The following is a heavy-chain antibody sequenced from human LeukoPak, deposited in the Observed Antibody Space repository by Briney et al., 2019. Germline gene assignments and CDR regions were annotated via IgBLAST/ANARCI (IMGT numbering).Heavy chain of an antibody. J-gene: IGHJ6*03. V-gene: IGHV3-23*01. CDR1: GFTFSSYA. Sequence: PGGSLRLSCATSGFTFSSYAVAWVRQAPGKGLEWVSSISNTGSNIYYADSVKGRFTISRDNSKNTLSLQMNSLTAEDTAVYYCAARRGYYHYMDVWGKGTTVAVSS. CDR2: ISNTGSNI. D-gene: IGHD3-3*01. CDR3: AARRGYYHYMDV.